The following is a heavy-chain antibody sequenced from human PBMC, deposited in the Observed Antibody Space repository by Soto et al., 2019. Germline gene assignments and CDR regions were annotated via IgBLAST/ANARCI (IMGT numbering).Heavy chain of an antibody. CDR1: GYTFTSYD. D-gene: IGHD2-8*02. CDR3: ARGGSYWARRHYFDS. V-gene: IGHV1-8*02. Sequence: QVQLVQSGAEMKKPGASVKVSCKASGYTFTSYDINWVRQAAGQGPEWMGSVTPRNGDTAFAQKYQGRVTVTSNTSMSTGYMEGSNRRSDDTAVYYCARGGSYWARRHYFDSWGQGTLVTVSS. J-gene: IGHJ4*02. CDR2: VTPRNGDT.